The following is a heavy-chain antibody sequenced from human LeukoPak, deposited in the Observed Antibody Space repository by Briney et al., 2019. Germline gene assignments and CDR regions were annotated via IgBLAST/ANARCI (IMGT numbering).Heavy chain of an antibody. V-gene: IGHV4-39*01. CDR3: ARQKIFGVVTPYFDY. D-gene: IGHD3-3*01. J-gene: IGHJ4*02. CDR2: IYYSGST. Sequence: SETLSLTCTVSGGSISSSSYYWGWIRQPPGKGLEWIGSIYYSGSTYYNPSLKSRVTISVDTSKNQFSLKLSSVTAADTAVYYCARQKIFGVVTPYFDYWGQGTLVTVSS. CDR1: GGSISSSSYY.